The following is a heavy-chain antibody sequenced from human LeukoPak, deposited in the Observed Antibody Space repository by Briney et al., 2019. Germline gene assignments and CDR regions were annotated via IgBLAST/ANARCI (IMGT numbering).Heavy chain of an antibody. J-gene: IGHJ5*02. D-gene: IGHD2-21*02. Sequence: PGGSLRLSCTASGFTFSTYEMNWVRQAPGKGLEWVSYISGSGYPIYYADSVKGRFTISRDNAKNSLYLQMNNLRVEDTALYYCARDRGGENCGGDCYSAFDPWGQGTLVTVSS. CDR1: GFTFSTYE. CDR2: ISGSGYPI. CDR3: ARDRGGENCGGDCYSAFDP. V-gene: IGHV3-48*03.